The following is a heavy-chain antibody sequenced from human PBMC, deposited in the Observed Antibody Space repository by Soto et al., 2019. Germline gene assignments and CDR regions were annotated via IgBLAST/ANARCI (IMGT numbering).Heavy chain of an antibody. J-gene: IGHJ3*02. V-gene: IGHV4-31*03. Sequence: PSETLSLTCSVSGDSISXIDYYWHWIRQPPEKGLEWIWNIYFRGNTYYSPSLESRLTISVDTSKNQFSLKLTSVTAADTAVYYCAREGGSYDSGGYLIRGAFDIWGQGTMVTVSS. D-gene: IGHD3-22*01. CDR1: GDSISXIDYY. CDR2: IYFRGNT. CDR3: AREGGSYDSGGYLIRGAFDI.